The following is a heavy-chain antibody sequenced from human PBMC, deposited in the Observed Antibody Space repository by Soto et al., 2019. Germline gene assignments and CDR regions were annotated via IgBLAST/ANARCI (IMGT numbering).Heavy chain of an antibody. CDR2: ISAYNGNT. CDR3: ARPVTNYDILTGYYDYYFVY. V-gene: IGHV1-18*01. Sequence: ASVKVSCKASGYTFTSYGISWVRQAPGQGLEWMGWISAYNGNTNYAQKLQGRFTMTTDASTSTAYMELRSLRSDDTAVYYCARPVTNYDILTGYYDYYFVYWGQGTLVTVSS. D-gene: IGHD3-9*01. CDR1: GYTFTSYG. J-gene: IGHJ4*02.